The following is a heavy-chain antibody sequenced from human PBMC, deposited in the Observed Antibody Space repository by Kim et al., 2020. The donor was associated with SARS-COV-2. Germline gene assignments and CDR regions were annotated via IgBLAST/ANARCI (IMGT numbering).Heavy chain of an antibody. V-gene: IGHV3-15*01. CDR1: GFTFSNAW. Sequence: GGSLRLSCAASGFTFSNAWMSWVRQAPGKGLEWVGRIKSKTDGGTTDYAAPVKGRFTISRDDSKNTLYLQMNSQKTEDTAVYYCTVRRGDFCCGWGGYYGMDVWGQGTTGTVSS. J-gene: IGHJ6*02. D-gene: IGHD3-3*01. CDR2: IKSKTDGGTT. CDR3: TVRRGDFCCGWGGYYGMDV.